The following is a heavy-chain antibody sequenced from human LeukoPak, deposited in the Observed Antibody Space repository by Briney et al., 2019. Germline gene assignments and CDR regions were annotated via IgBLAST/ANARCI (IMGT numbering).Heavy chain of an antibody. V-gene: IGHV1-2*02. Sequence: ASVKVSCKASGYTFTGYYMHWVRQAPGQGLEWMGWINPNSGGTNYAQKFQGRVTMTRDTSISTAYMELSRLRSDDTAVYYCARYSSGSYYESLYSVFDYWGQGTLVTVSS. CDR3: ARYSSGSYYESLYSVFDY. D-gene: IGHD3-10*01. CDR2: INPNSGGT. J-gene: IGHJ4*02. CDR1: GYTFTGYY.